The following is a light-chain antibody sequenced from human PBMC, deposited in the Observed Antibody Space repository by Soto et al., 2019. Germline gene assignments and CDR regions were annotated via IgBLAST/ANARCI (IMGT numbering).Light chain of an antibody. J-gene: IGKJ1*01. CDR1: QNINNC. CDR3: KHMRT. CDR2: DAS. Sequence: DIQMTKSPSTLSASIGDRVTITCRASQNINNCIAWYQQKPGKAPKFLIYDASTLESGVPSRCSGRGFGTAISLTIRSVLDDDFGSYYCKHMRTFGQGTKVDIK. V-gene: IGKV1-5*01.